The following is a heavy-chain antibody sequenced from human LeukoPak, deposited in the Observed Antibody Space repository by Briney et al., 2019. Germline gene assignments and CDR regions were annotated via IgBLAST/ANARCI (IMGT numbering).Heavy chain of an antibody. V-gene: IGHV3-30*18. CDR1: GFTFSSYG. CDR2: ISYDGSNK. Sequence: GGSLRLSCAASGFTFSSYGMHWVRQAPGKGLEWVAVISYDGSNKYYADSVKGRFTISRDNSKNTLYLQMNSLRAEDTAVHYCANLQTQGDFDYWGQGTLVTVSS. J-gene: IGHJ4*02. D-gene: IGHD1-26*01. CDR3: ANLQTQGDFDY.